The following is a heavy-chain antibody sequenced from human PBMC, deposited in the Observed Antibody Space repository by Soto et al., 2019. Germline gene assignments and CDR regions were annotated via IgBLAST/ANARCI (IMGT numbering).Heavy chain of an antibody. CDR3: ASGYYDSSGYCPFRY. Sequence: EVQLVQSGAEVKKPGESLKISCKGSGYSFTSYWIGWVRQMPGKGLEWVGIIYPGDSDTRYSPSFQGQVTISADKTISTAYLQWSSLKASDTAMYYCASGYYDSSGYCPFRYWGQGTLVTVSS. J-gene: IGHJ4*02. V-gene: IGHV5-51*01. CDR1: GYSFTSYW. D-gene: IGHD3-22*01. CDR2: IYPGDSDT.